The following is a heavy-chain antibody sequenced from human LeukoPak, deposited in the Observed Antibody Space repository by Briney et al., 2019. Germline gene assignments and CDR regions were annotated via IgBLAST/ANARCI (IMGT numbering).Heavy chain of an antibody. CDR1: GYTFTDYG. D-gene: IGHD4-11*01. V-gene: IGHV1-18*01. J-gene: IGHJ4*02. Sequence: GASVKVSCKASGYTFTDYGVSWVRQAPGQGLEWMGWISGSNVNTNYEQKVQGRVTMTTDTSTSTAYMELRSLRSDDTAVYYCARAGATLTRLFDFRGQGTLVTVSS. CDR3: ARAGATLTRLFDF. CDR2: ISGSNVNT.